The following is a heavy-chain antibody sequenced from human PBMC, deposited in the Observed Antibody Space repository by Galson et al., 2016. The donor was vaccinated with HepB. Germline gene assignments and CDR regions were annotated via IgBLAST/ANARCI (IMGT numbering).Heavy chain of an antibody. CDR2: IIPVVGVA. V-gene: IGHV1-69*10. CDR1: GGMFSGFA. CDR3: ARRPPNVAARQGWFNP. J-gene: IGHJ5*01. Sequence: SVKVSCKASGGMFSGFAIHWVRQAPGQGLEWMGGIIPVVGVANYTQKFQGRVTMTADRSTTTAYMELRGLTSGDTAIYFCARRPPNVAARQGWFNPWGQGTLVTV. D-gene: IGHD6-6*01.